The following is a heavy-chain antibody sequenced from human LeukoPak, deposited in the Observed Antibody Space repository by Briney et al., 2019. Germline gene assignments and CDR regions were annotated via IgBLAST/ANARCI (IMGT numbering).Heavy chain of an antibody. J-gene: IGHJ4*02. D-gene: IGHD3-10*01. CDR2: INPSGGST. V-gene: IGHV1-46*01. CDR1: GYTFTSYY. CDR3: ARERLNYYGSGSYPPDDY. Sequence: ASVKVSCKASGYTFTSYYMHWMRQAPGQGLEWMGIINPSGGSTSYAQKFQGRVTMTRDTSTSTVYMELSSLRSEDTAVYYCARERLNYYGSGSYPPDDYWGQGTLVTVSS.